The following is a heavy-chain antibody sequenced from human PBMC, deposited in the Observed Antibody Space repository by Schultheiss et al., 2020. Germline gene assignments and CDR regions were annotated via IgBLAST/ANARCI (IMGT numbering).Heavy chain of an antibody. CDR1: GFTFSSYA. CDR2: ISWNSGSI. CDR3: AKIGHCSGGSCYSWYFDY. J-gene: IGHJ4*02. V-gene: IGHV3-9*01. D-gene: IGHD2-15*01. Sequence: GGSLRLSCAASGFTFSSYAMSWVRQAPGKGLEWVSGISWNSGSIGYADSVKGRFTISRDNAKNSLYLQMNSLRAEDTALYYCAKIGHCSGGSCYSWYFDYWGQGTLVTVSS.